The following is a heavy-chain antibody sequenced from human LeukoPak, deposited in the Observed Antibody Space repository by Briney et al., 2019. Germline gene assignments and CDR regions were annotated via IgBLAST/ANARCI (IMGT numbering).Heavy chain of an antibody. D-gene: IGHD5-18*01. V-gene: IGHV4-4*02. CDR1: GDSISSNNW. CDR3: AADRIQLWLRSLDY. Sequence: ASETLSLTCAVSGDSISSNNWWSWVRQPPGKGLEWIGEIYHTGSTNYNPSLKSRVTISVDKSKNQFSLKLSSVTAADTAAYYCAADRIQLWLRSLDYWGQGTLVTVSS. J-gene: IGHJ4*02. CDR2: IYHTGST.